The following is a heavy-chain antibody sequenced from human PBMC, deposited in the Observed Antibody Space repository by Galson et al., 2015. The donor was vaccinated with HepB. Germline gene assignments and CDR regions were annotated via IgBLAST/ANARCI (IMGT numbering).Heavy chain of an antibody. CDR3: ARHYRQYQLLYGMDV. V-gene: IGHV4-59*08. CDR2: IYDSGST. CDR1: GGSISSYY. J-gene: IGHJ6*02. Sequence: SETLSLTCTVSGGSISSYYWSWIRQPPGKGLEWIGYIYDSGSTNYNPSLKSRVTISVDTSKNQFSLKLSSVTAADTAVYYCARHYRQYQLLYGMDVWGPGTTVTVSS. D-gene: IGHD2-2*01.